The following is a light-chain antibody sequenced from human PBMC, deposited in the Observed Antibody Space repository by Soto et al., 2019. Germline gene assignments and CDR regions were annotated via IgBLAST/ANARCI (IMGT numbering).Light chain of an antibody. Sequence: QSALTQPASVSGSPGQSIAISCTGSSSDVGIYNYVSWYQQHPGKVPKLIIYEVSNRPSGVSNRFSGSKSGNTASLTISGLQAEDEADYYCSSYTSSSTRVFGGGTQLTVL. CDR1: SSDVGIYNY. V-gene: IGLV2-14*01. CDR3: SSYTSSSTRV. J-gene: IGLJ3*02. CDR2: EVS.